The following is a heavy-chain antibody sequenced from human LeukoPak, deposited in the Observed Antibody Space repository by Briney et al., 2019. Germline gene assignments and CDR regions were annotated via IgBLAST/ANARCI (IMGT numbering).Heavy chain of an antibody. D-gene: IGHD5-12*01. J-gene: IGHJ4*02. CDR3: VRDGGVSGYDLLDY. CDR1: GFTFSSLW. Sequence: GGSLRLSCAASGFTFSSLWMTWVRQAPGKGLEWVANINQDGSEKYFVDSVKGRFTISRDNAKNSVFLQMNSLTVEDTAVYYCVRDGGVSGYDLLDYWGQGTLVTVSS. CDR2: INQDGSEK. V-gene: IGHV3-7*01.